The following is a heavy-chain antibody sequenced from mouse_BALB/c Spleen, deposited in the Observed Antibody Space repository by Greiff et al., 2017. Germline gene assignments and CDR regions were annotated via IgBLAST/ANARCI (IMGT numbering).Heavy chain of an antibody. D-gene: IGHD2-3*01. J-gene: IGHJ1*01. V-gene: IGHV5-4*02. Sequence: EVHLVESGGGLVKPGGSLKLSCAASGFTFSDYYMYWVRQTPEKRLEWVATISDGGSYTYYPDSVKGRFTISRDNAKNNLYLQMSSLKSEDTAMYYCARDDGYFDVWGAGTTVTVSS. CDR2: ISDGGSYT. CDR3: ARDDGYFDV. CDR1: GFTFSDYY.